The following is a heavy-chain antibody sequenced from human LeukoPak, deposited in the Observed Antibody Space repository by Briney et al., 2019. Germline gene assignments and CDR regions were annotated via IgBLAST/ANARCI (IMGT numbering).Heavy chain of an antibody. V-gene: IGHV3-23*01. CDR1: GFTFSSYA. CDR3: ARDALLRYFDWLSSPNMDV. CDR2: ISGSGGST. Sequence: GGSLRLSCAASGFTFSSYAMSWVRQAPGKGLEWVSAISGSGGSTYYADSVKGRFTISRDNAKNSLYLQMNSLRAEDTAVYYCARDALLRYFDWLSSPNMDVWGKGTTVTVSS. D-gene: IGHD3-9*01. J-gene: IGHJ6*03.